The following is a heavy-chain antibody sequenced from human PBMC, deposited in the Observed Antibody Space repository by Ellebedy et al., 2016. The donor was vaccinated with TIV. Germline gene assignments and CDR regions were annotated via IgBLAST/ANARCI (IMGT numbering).Heavy chain of an antibody. D-gene: IGHD3-22*01. J-gene: IGHJ4*02. V-gene: IGHV4-34*01. Sequence: SETLSLXCAVYGGSFSGYCWSWIRQPPGKGLEWIGEINDSGSTNYNPSLKSRVTISVDTSKNQFSLKLSSVTAADTAVYYCARGHYYDSGGYYYVGDFDYWGQGTLVTVSS. CDR1: GGSFSGYC. CDR3: ARGHYYDSGGYYYVGDFDY. CDR2: INDSGST.